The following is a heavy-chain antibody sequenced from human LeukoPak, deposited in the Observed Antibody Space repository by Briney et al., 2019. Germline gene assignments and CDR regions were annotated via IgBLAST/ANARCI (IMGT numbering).Heavy chain of an antibody. CDR3: AKPAPPHYYDSSGYWD. CDR1: GFTFSSYA. D-gene: IGHD3-22*01. Sequence: QPGGSLRLSCAASGFTFSSYAMSWVRQAQGKGLEWVSAIRGSGGSTYYADSVKGRFTISRDNSKNTLYLQMNSLRAEDTAVYYCAKPAPPHYYDSSGYWDWGQGTLVTVSS. V-gene: IGHV3-23*01. J-gene: IGHJ4*02. CDR2: IRGSGGST.